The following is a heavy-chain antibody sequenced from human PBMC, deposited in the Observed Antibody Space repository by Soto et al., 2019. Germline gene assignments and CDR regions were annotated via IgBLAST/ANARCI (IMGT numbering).Heavy chain of an antibody. D-gene: IGHD3-3*01. CDR2: INWNSGTM. CDR3: AKGTEYGVVLMSTFDY. CDR1: WFTLDGLW. V-gene: IGHV3-9*01. J-gene: IGHJ4*02. Sequence: ALRIFFAASWFTLDGLWLHWGPATPGNGLEWVSGINWNSGTMGYRDSVKGRFTISRDNARNSLYLQMNNLRAEDTALYFCAKGTEYGVVLMSTFDYWGQGTLVTVSS.